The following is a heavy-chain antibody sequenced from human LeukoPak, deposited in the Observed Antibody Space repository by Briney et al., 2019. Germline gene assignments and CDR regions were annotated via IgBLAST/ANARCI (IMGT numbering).Heavy chain of an antibody. CDR3: ARDYSNYKFDY. CDR2: IYHSGST. J-gene: IGHJ4*02. Sequence: PSETLSLTCTVSGYSISSGYYWGWIRQPPGKGLEWIGSIYHSGSTYYNPSLKSRVTISVDKSKNQFSLKLSSVTAADTAVYYCARDYSNYKFDYWGQGTLVTVSS. V-gene: IGHV4-38-2*02. CDR1: GYSISSGYY. D-gene: IGHD4-11*01.